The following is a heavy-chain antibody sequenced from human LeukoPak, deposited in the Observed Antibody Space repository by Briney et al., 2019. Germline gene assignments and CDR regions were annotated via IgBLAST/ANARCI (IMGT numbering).Heavy chain of an antibody. CDR1: GFTFSSYG. Sequence: GGSLRLSCAASGFTFSSYGMHWVRQAPGKGLEWVAVIWYDGSNKYYADSVKGRFTISRDNSKNTLYLQMNSLRAEDTAVYYCAKPPGLYYDFWSGYFPFDYWGQGTLVTVSS. CDR2: IWYDGSNK. CDR3: AKPPGLYYDFWSGYFPFDY. D-gene: IGHD3-3*01. V-gene: IGHV3-33*06. J-gene: IGHJ4*02.